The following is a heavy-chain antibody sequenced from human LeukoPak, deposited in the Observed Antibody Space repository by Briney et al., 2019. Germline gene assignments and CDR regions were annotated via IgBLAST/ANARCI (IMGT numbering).Heavy chain of an antibody. CDR3: ARVMAGYSGYEPGYGY. V-gene: IGHV3-30*01. Sequence: PGRSLRLSCAASGFTFSSYAMRWVRQAPGKGLEWVAVISYDGSNKYYADSVKGRFTISRDNPKNTLYLQMNSLRAEDTAVYYCARVMAGYSGYEPGYGYWGQGTLVTVSS. J-gene: IGHJ4*02. D-gene: IGHD5-12*01. CDR1: GFTFSSYA. CDR2: ISYDGSNK.